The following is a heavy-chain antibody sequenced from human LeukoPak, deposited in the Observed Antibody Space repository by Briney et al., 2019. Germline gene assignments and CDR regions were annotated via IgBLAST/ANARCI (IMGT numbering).Heavy chain of an antibody. D-gene: IGHD6-19*01. V-gene: IGHV3-23*01. J-gene: IGHJ1*01. CDR3: AKDREAVAGEYFQH. CDR2: ISNSGVST. Sequence: GGSLRLSCAASGFTFSSYAMTWVRQAPGKGLERVSAISNSGVSTYYADSVKGRFTISRDDSKNTLYLQMNGLRAEDTAVYYCAKDREAVAGEYFQHWGQGTLVTVSS. CDR1: GFTFSSYA.